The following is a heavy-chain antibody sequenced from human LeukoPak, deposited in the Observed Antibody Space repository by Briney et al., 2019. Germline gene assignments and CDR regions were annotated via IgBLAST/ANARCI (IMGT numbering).Heavy chain of an antibody. CDR1: GGSISSGDYY. CDR3: ARGGYDILTGYRPFDY. V-gene: IGHV4-30-4*01. Sequence: KSSETLSLTCTVSGGSISSGDYYWSWIRQPPGKGLEWIGYIYYSGSTYYNPSLKSRVTISADTSKNQFSLKLSSVTAADTAVYYCARGGYDILTGYRPFDYWGQGTLVTVSS. D-gene: IGHD3-9*01. J-gene: IGHJ4*02. CDR2: IYYSGST.